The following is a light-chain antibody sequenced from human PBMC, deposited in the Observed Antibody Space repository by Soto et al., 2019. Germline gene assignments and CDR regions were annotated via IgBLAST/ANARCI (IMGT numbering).Light chain of an antibody. Sequence: EIVLTQSPATLSLSPGDRATLSCRASQSVGSYLGWYQQRPGQAPRLLIYDASNRATGIPARFSGSGSGTDFTLTISSLEPEEFAVDYCQQRSDWPSTFGGGTKVEIK. J-gene: IGKJ4*01. CDR1: QSVGSY. V-gene: IGKV3-11*01. CDR3: QQRSDWPST. CDR2: DAS.